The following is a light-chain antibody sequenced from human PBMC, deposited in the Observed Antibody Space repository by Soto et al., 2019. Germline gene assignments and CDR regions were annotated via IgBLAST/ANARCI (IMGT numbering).Light chain of an antibody. CDR2: DVT. J-gene: IGLJ2*01. CDR3: TSYTTSATLL. CDR1: TSDVGAYNY. V-gene: IGLV2-14*01. Sequence: QSVLTQPASVSGSPGQSIAISCTGTTSDVGAYNYVSWYQRHPGKAPKLIIYDVTTRPSGVSTRFSGSKSGNTASLTISGLQAEDETDYYCTSYTTSATLLFGGGTKLTVL.